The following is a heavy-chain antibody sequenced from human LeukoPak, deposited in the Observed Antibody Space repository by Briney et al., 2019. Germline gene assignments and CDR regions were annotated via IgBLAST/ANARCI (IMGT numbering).Heavy chain of an antibody. Sequence: PSETLSLTCTVSGGSISSSDYYWGWIRQPPGKGLECIGSIYYSGTTYYNPSLKSRVTISVDTSKNQFSLKLSSVTAADTAVYYCARLDGGCHKDWGQGTLVTVSS. CDR2: IYYSGTT. CDR1: GGSISSSDYY. D-gene: IGHD4-23*01. J-gene: IGHJ4*02. CDR3: ARLDGGCHKD. V-gene: IGHV4-39*01.